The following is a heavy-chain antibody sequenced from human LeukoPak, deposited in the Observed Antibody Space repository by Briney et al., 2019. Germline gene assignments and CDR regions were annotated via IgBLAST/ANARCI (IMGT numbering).Heavy chain of an antibody. CDR1: GFTFSDYY. J-gene: IGHJ4*02. D-gene: IGHD3-9*01. V-gene: IGHV3-11*04. Sequence: GGSLRLSRAASGFTFSDYYMSWIRQAPGKGLEWVSYISSSGSTIYYADSVKGRFTISRDNAKNSLYLQMNSLRAEDTAVYYCARALTTRYDILTGYLDYWGQGTLVTVSS. CDR3: ARALTTRYDILTGYLDY. CDR2: ISSSGSTI.